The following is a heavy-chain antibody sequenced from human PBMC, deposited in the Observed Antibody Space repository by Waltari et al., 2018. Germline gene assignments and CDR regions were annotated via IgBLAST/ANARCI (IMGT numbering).Heavy chain of an antibody. CDR1: GYTFTGSY. CDR3: ARQARRYYYMDV. V-gene: IGHV1-2*02. J-gene: IGHJ6*03. D-gene: IGHD6-6*01. CDR2: INPSSGGT. Sequence: QVQLVQSGAEVKKPGASVKVSCKASGYTFTGSYMHWVRQAPGQGLEWMVEINPSSGGTNYAQKFKSGVTITRNTSISTAYMELSRLRSDDTTVYYCARQARRYYYMDVWGKGTTVTVSS.